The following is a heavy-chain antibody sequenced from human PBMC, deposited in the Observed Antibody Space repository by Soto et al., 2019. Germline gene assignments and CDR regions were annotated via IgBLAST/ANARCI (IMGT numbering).Heavy chain of an antibody. V-gene: IGHV3-23*01. Sequence: GGSLRLSCAASGFTFGSYAMSWVRQAPGKGLEWVSAISGSGGSTYYADSVKGRFTISRDNSKNTLYLQMNSLRAEDTAVYYCARDLRGPVLAAQSAFDIWGQGTMVTVSS. J-gene: IGHJ3*02. D-gene: IGHD3-3*02. CDR2: ISGSGGST. CDR1: GFTFGSYA. CDR3: ARDLRGPVLAAQSAFDI.